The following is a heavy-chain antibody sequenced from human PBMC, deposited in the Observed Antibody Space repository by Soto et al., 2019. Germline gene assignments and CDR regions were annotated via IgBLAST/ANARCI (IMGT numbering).Heavy chain of an antibody. D-gene: IGHD2-15*01. CDR2: IFHTGST. CDR1: NYSISSGYY. CDR3: ARVEAAKFFAH. J-gene: IGHJ4*02. Sequence: SETLSLTCAVSNYSISSGYYWGWIRQPPEKGLEYIGSIFHTGSTYYNPSLKSRVIISVDTSKNQFSLRVNSVTAADTAVYFCARVEAAKFFAHWGQGTLVTVSS. V-gene: IGHV4-38-2*01.